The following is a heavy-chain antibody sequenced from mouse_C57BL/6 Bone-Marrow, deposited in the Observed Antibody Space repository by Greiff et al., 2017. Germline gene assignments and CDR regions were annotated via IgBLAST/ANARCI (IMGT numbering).Heavy chain of an antibody. J-gene: IGHJ3*01. Sequence: EVQLQESGGGFVKPKGSLKLSCAASGFTFNTYAMHWVRQAPGKGLEWVARIRSKRSNYATYYAGSVKDRFTISRDDSQSMLYLQMNNLKTEDTAMYYCVLNWSFAYWVQGTLVTVSA. D-gene: IGHD4-1*01. CDR3: VLNWSFAY. V-gene: IGHV10-3*01. CDR1: GFTFNTYA. CDR2: IRSKRSNYAT.